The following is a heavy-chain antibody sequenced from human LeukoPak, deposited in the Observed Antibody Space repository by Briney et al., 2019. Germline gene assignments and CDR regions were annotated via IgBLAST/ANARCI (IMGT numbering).Heavy chain of an antibody. V-gene: IGHV3-23*01. CDR2: ISGSGAST. CDR1: GFTFSSYA. CDR3: ASPTDTAMVFDY. D-gene: IGHD5-18*01. Sequence: GGSLRLSCVASGFTFSSYALNWVRQTPGKGLEWVSTISGSGASTYYADAVRGRFTISRDDSRNTLQLQMNSLRAEDTAVYYCASPTDTAMVFDYWGQGTLVTVSS. J-gene: IGHJ4*02.